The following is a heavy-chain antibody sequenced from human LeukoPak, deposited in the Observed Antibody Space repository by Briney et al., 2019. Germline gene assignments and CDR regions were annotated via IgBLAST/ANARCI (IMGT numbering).Heavy chain of an antibody. CDR3: ARRRGGLGSYSDAFDI. CDR2: IDTAGGT. J-gene: IGHJ3*02. CDR1: GFTFSSYD. V-gene: IGHV3-13*04. Sequence: GGSLRLSCAASGFTFSSYDMHWVRQTTGEGLEWVSGIDTAGGTYYPGSAKGRFTISRDNAKNSLYHQMNSLRAGDTALYYCARRRGGLGSYSDAFDIWGQGTMVTVSS. D-gene: IGHD3-10*01.